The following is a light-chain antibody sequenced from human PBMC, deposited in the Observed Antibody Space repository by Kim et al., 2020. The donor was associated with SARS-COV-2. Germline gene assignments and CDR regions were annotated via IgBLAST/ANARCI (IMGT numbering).Light chain of an antibody. Sequence: QPASISCRASQRRVLRDGKTYLNGFNQRQGQSPRRLIYQVSNRDSGVPERFSGSGSGTDFTLKISRVEAEDVGVYYCMQGTDWPRTFGQGTKWEI. J-gene: IGKJ2*01. CDR1: QRRVLRDGKTY. V-gene: IGKV2-30*02. CDR3: MQGTDWPRT. CDR2: QVS.